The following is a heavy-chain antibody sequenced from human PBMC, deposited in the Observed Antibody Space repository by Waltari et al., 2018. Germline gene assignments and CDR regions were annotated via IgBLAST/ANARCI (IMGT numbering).Heavy chain of an antibody. Sequence: QLQLQESGPGLVKPSETLSLICTVSGGSISSSNYYWGWIRQPPGKGLEWIGSTYYSGKTHYNPSLKSRVTISAETSKNQVSLKLSSVTAADAAVYFCARHMTSNPYYYYMDVWGKGTAVPVS. CDR3: ARHMTSNPYYYYMDV. D-gene: IGHD3-16*01. CDR1: GGSISSSNYY. CDR2: TYYSGKT. V-gene: IGHV4-39*01. J-gene: IGHJ6*03.